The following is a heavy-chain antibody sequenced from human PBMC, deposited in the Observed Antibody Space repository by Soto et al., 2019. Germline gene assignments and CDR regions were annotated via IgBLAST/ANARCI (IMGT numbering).Heavy chain of an antibody. CDR1: GYTFSNYG. V-gene: IGHV1-3*01. J-gene: IGHJ2*01. Sequence: ASVKVSCKASGYTFSNYGIHWVRQAPGQRLEWMGWINAGNGNTKYSQKFQDRVTITGDTSATTAYMELSSLRSEDTAVFYCARSGYSSGWYHWYFDFWGRGTLVTVSS. CDR2: INAGNGNT. D-gene: IGHD6-19*01. CDR3: ARSGYSSGWYHWYFDF.